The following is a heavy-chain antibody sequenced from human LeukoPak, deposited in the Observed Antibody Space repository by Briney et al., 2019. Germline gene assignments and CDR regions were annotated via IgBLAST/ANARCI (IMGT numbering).Heavy chain of an antibody. CDR2: IYYSGST. Sequence: GSLRLSCAASGFTVSSNYMSWVRQAPGKGLEWIGYIYYSGSTNYNPSLKSRVTISVDTSKNQFSLKLSSVTAADTAVYYCARVSPGSYGMDVWGQGTTVTVSS. V-gene: IGHV4-59*02. J-gene: IGHJ6*02. CDR3: ARVSPGSYGMDV. D-gene: IGHD3-10*01. CDR1: GFTVSSNY.